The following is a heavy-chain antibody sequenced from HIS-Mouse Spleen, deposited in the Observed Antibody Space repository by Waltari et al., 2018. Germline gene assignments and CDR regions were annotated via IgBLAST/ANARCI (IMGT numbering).Heavy chain of an antibody. CDR1: GGSISSSSYS. V-gene: IGHV4-39*07. Sequence: QLQLQESGPGLVKPSETLSLPCTVPGGSISSSSYSRCWIRQPPGKGLEWIGSIYYSGSTYYNPSLKSRVTISVDTSKNQFSLKQSSVTAADTAVYYCAREIPYSSSWYDWYFDLWGRGTLVTVSS. CDR3: AREIPYSSSWYDWYFDL. CDR2: IYYSGST. J-gene: IGHJ2*01. D-gene: IGHD6-13*01.